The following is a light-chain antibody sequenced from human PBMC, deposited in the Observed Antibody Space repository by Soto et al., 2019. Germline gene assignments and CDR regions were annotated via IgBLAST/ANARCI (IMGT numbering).Light chain of an antibody. CDR1: QTLLDSSNNKDY. CDR3: QQDYTTPRT. J-gene: IGKJ1*01. CDR2: WAS. Sequence: DIVMTQSPDSLAVSLGERATINCKSSQTLLDSSNNKDYLSWYQQKPGQPPKLLMYWASTRELGVPDRFSGSGSGTDFTLTISSLQAEDVAVYFCQQDYTTPRTFGHGTKVE. V-gene: IGKV4-1*01.